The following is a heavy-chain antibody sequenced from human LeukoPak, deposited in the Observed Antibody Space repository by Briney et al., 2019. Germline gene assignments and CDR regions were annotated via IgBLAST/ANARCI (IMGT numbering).Heavy chain of an antibody. CDR2: INSDGSST. Sequence: PGGSLRLFCAASGFTFSSYWMHWVRQAPGKGLVWVSRINSDGSSTSYADSVKGRFTISRDNAKNTLYLQMNSLRAEDTAVYYCASTPLFVGPYHMDVWGKGTTVTVSS. V-gene: IGHV3-74*01. CDR3: ASTPLFVGPYHMDV. CDR1: GFTFSSYW. J-gene: IGHJ6*03. D-gene: IGHD3-3*01.